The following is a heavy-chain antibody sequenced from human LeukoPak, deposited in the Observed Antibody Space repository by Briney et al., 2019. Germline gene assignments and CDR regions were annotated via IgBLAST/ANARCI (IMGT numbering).Heavy chain of an antibody. CDR2: IKQDGSGK. D-gene: IGHD6-13*01. CDR3: ARDSTIISSSWLNWFDP. CDR1: GFTFSTYS. V-gene: IGHV3-7*01. Sequence: GGSLRLSCAASGFTFSTYSMSWVRQAPGKGLEWVANIKQDGSGKYYVDSVKGRFTISRDNAKNSLYLQMNSLRAEDTAVYYCARDSTIISSSWLNWFDPWGQGTLVTVSS. J-gene: IGHJ5*02.